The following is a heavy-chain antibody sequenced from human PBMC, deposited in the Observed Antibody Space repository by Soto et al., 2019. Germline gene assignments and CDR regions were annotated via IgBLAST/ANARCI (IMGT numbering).Heavy chain of an antibody. Sequence: QVQLQQWGAGLLKPSETLSLTCAVYGGSFSGYYWGWIRQPPGKGLEWIGEINHSGSTNYNPSLKSRVTISVDTSKNQFSLKLSSVTAADTAVYYCARGGTMVRGVIKAGTDYWGQGTLVTVSS. CDR1: GGSFSGYY. V-gene: IGHV4-34*01. CDR2: INHSGST. J-gene: IGHJ4*02. CDR3: ARGGTMVRGVIKAGTDY. D-gene: IGHD3-10*01.